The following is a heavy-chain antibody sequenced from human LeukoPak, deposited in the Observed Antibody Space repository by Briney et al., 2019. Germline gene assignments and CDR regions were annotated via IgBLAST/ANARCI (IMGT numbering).Heavy chain of an antibody. CDR1: GGSFSGYY. CDR2: INHSGST. D-gene: IGHD2-15*01. CDR3: ARGSEVQISGFDY. Sequence: PSETLSLTCAVYGGSFSGYYWSWIRQPPGKGLEWIGEINHSGSTNYSPSLKSRVTISVDTSKNQFSLKLSSVTAADTAVYYCARGSEVQISGFDYWGQGTLVTVSS. J-gene: IGHJ4*02. V-gene: IGHV4-34*01.